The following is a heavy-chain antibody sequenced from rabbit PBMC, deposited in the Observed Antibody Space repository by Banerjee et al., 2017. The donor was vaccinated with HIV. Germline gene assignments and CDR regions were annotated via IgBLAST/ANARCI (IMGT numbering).Heavy chain of an antibody. CDR1: GVSFSSNYY. Sequence: QSLEESGGDLVKPGASLTLTCTASGVSFSSNYYMCWVRQAPGKGLEWIACIDTGSSGFTYFASWAKGRFTISKTSTTVTLQMTSLTAADTATYFCARDLTGVIGWNFGWWGQGTLVTVS. CDR3: ARDLTGVIGWNFGW. CDR2: IDTGSSGFT. D-gene: IGHD4-1*01. V-gene: IGHV1S40*01. J-gene: IGHJ3*01.